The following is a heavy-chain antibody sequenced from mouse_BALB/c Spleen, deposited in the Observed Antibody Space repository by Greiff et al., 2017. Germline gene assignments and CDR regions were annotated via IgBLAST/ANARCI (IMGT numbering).Heavy chain of an antibody. CDR3: TRGDGYDPDY. CDR2: IYPSDSYT. Sequence: QVQLQQPGAELGRPGASVKLSRKASGYTFTSHWINWVKQRPGQGLEWIGNIYPSDSYTNYNQKFKDKATLTVDKSSSTAYMQLSSPTSEDSAVYYCTRGDGYDPDYWGQGTTLTVSS. CDR1: GYTFTSHW. D-gene: IGHD2-2*01. J-gene: IGHJ2*01. V-gene: IGHV1-69*02.